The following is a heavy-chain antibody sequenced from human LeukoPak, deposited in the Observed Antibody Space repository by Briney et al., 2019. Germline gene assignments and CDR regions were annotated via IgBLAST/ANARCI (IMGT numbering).Heavy chain of an antibody. CDR3: ASFTARIVVVVAADDYAFDI. V-gene: IGHV3-66*01. Sequence: PGGSLRLSCAASGFTVSSNYMSWVRQAPGKGLEWVSVIYSGGSTYYADSVKGRFTISRDNSKNTLYLQMNSLRAEDTAVYYCASFTARIVVVVAADDYAFDIWGQGTMVTVSS. CDR2: IYSGGST. CDR1: GFTVSSNY. J-gene: IGHJ3*02. D-gene: IGHD2-15*01.